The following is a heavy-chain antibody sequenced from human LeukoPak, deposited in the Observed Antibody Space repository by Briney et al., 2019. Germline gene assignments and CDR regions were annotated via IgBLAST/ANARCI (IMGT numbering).Heavy chain of an antibody. CDR2: ISRSSSYI. CDR1: GFTFSSYS. CDR3: AREASSYDILTAYYLNWFDP. J-gene: IGHJ5*02. D-gene: IGHD3-9*01. V-gene: IGHV3-21*01. Sequence: GGSLRLSCAASGFTFSSYSMNWVRQAPGKGLEWVSSISRSSSYINYADSVKGRFTISRDNAKNSLYLQMNSLRVEDTAVYYCAREASSYDILTAYYLNWFDPWGQGTLVTVSS.